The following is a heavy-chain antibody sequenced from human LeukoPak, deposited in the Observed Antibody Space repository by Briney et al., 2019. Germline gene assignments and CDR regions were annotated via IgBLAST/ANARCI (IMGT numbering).Heavy chain of an antibody. Sequence: PGGSLRLSCAASGFTFNNYAMTWVRQAPGKGLEWVSLINGGAGSSYYADSVMGRFTVSRDNSKNTLYLQMNSLGDDDTAVYYCAKGQGYNYGDSIDYWGQGTLVTVSS. J-gene: IGHJ4*02. CDR3: AKGQGYNYGDSIDY. CDR2: INGGAGSS. CDR1: GFTFNNYA. D-gene: IGHD5-18*01. V-gene: IGHV3-23*01.